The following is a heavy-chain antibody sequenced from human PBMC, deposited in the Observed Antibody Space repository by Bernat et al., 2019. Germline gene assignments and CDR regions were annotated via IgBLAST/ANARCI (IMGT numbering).Heavy chain of an antibody. D-gene: IGHD5-12*01. Sequence: QLQLQESGPGLVKPSETLSLTCTVSGGSISSSSYYWGWIRQPPGKGLEWIGSIYYSGSTYYNPSLKSRVTISVDTSKNQFSLKLSSVTAADTAVYYCARQGSSGYDYSFDYWGQGTLVNVSS. CDR3: ARQGSSGYDYSFDY. CDR2: IYYSGST. CDR1: GGSISSSSYY. V-gene: IGHV4-39*01. J-gene: IGHJ4*02.